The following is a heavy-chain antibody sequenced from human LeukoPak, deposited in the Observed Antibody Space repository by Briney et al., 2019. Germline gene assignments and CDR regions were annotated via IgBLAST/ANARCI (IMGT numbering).Heavy chain of an antibody. D-gene: IGHD6-19*01. CDR3: AKAPFGAVAGTVDY. CDR2: ISGSGGRT. Sequence: GGSLRLSCAASGFTFSSYAMSWVRQAPGKGLEWVSAISGSGGRTYYADSVKGRSTISRDNSKNTLYLQMNSLRAEDTAVYYCAKAPFGAVAGTVDYWGQGTLVTVSS. CDR1: GFTFSSYA. J-gene: IGHJ4*02. V-gene: IGHV3-23*01.